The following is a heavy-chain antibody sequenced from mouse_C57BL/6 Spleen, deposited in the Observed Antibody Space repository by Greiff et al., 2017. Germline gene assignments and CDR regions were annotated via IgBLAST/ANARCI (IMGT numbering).Heavy chain of an antibody. Sequence: QVQLQQPGAELVMPGASVKLSCKASGYTFTSYWMHWVKQRPGQGLEWIGEIDPSDSYTNYNQKFKGKSTLTVDKSSSTAYMQLSSLTSEDSAVYYCARVTTVVVPDYWGQGTTLTVSS. CDR3: ARVTTVVVPDY. J-gene: IGHJ2*01. CDR2: IDPSDSYT. CDR1: GYTFTSYW. V-gene: IGHV1-69*01. D-gene: IGHD1-1*01.